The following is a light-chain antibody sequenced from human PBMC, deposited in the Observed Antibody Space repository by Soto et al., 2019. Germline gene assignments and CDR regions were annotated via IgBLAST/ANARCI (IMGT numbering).Light chain of an antibody. J-gene: IGKJ2*01. CDR1: QSVSSSY. Sequence: EIVLTQSPGTLSLSPGERATLSCRASQSVSSSYLAWYQQKPGQAPRFLIYGASSRATGIPDRFSGSGSGTDFTLTISRLEPEDFAVYYCQQYGSPPSYTFGQGTKLEIK. V-gene: IGKV3-20*01. CDR3: QQYGSPPSYT. CDR2: GAS.